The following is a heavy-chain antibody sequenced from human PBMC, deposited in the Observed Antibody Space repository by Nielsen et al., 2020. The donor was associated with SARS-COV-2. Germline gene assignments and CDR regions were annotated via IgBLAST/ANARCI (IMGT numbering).Heavy chain of an antibody. D-gene: IGHD6-19*01. Sequence: GESLKISCAASGFTFSSYAMSWVRQAPGKGLEWVSAISGSGGSTYYADSVKGRFTISRDNSKNTLYLQMNSLRAEDTAVYYCAKVRIGQWLKLDFDYWGQGTLVTVSS. CDR2: ISGSGGST. V-gene: IGHV3-23*01. CDR1: GFTFSSYA. J-gene: IGHJ4*02. CDR3: AKVRIGQWLKLDFDY.